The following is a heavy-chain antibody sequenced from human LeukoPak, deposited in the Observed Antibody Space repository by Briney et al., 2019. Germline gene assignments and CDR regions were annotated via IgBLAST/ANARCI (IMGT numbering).Heavy chain of an antibody. V-gene: IGHV1-8*01. D-gene: IGHD6-19*01. Sequence: GASVKVSCKASGYTFTSYDINWVRQATGQGLEWMGWMNPNSGNTGYAQKFQGRVTMTRNTSISTAYMELSSLGSEDTDVYYCARIMYSSGWWSLYYYGMDVWGQGTTVTVSS. J-gene: IGHJ6*02. CDR1: GYTFTSYD. CDR3: ARIMYSSGWWSLYYYGMDV. CDR2: MNPNSGNT.